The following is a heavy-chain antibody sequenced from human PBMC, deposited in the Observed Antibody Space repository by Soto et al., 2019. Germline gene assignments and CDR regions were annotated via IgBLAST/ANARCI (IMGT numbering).Heavy chain of an antibody. CDR3: ARDRVTYGHAFFDY. D-gene: IGHD3-10*01. Sequence: GGSLRLPCTASGFTFSDFYISWLRQAPGKGLEWISYISTTSSHTNYADSVKGRFTVSRDNANNSLYLEMNNLRGDDTAVYFCARDRVTYGHAFFDYWGRGALVTVS. CDR2: ISTTSSHT. CDR1: GFTFSDFY. J-gene: IGHJ4*02. V-gene: IGHV3-11*06.